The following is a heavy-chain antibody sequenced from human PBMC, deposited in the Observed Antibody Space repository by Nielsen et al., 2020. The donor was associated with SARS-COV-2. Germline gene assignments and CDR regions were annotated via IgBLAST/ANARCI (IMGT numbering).Heavy chain of an antibody. CDR1: GFTFSTNA. CDR2: IGTNEIST. J-gene: IGHJ4*02. D-gene: IGHD5-24*01. V-gene: IGHV3-23*01. CDR3: ARVHIVEMATIGRDYFDY. Sequence: GGSLRLSCAASGFTFSTNAMSWVRQSPGRGLEWVSGIGTNEISTYFADSVKGRFTISRDNSKNVLYLQMNNVRAEDTAVYYCARVHIVEMATIGRDYFDYWGQGTLVTVSS.